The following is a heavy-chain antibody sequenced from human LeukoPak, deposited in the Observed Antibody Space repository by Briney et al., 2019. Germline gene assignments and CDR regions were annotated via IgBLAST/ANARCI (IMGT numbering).Heavy chain of an antibody. Sequence: PGRSLRLSCAVSGFTFDDYAMHWVRQAPGKGLVWVSHINSDGSWTSYADSVKGRFTISKDNAKNTVYLQMNSLRAEDTAVYYCVSFYETYWGRGTLVTVSS. CDR3: VSFYETY. V-gene: IGHV3-74*01. D-gene: IGHD2/OR15-2a*01. CDR2: INSDGSWT. CDR1: GFTFDDYA. J-gene: IGHJ4*02.